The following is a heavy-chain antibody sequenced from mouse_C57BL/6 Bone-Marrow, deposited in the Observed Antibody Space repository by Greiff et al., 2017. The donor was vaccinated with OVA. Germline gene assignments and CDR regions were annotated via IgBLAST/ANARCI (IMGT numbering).Heavy chain of an antibody. D-gene: IGHD1-1*01. CDR2: IWSGGST. J-gene: IGHJ1*03. Sequence: VKLMESGPGLVQPSQSLSITCTVSGFSLTSYGVHWVRQSPGKGLEWLGVIWSGGSTDYNAAFISRLSISKDNSKSQVFFKMNSLQADDTAIYYCARTPLYYYGSNWYFDVWGTGTTVTVSS. CDR1: GFSLTSYG. V-gene: IGHV2-2*01. CDR3: ARTPLYYYGSNWYFDV.